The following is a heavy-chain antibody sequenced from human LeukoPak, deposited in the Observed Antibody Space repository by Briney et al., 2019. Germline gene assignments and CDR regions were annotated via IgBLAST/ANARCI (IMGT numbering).Heavy chain of an antibody. CDR3: ASDSGYGSGSLGSDY. CDR2: IKQDGSEK. J-gene: IGHJ4*02. V-gene: IGHV3-7*01. CDR1: GFTFSSYW. Sequence: PGGSLRLSCAASGFTFSSYWMSWVRQAPGKGLEWVANIKQDGSEKYYVDSVKGRFTISRDNAKNSLYLQMNSLRAEDTAVYYCASDSGYGSGSLGSDYWGQGTLVTVSS. D-gene: IGHD3-10*01.